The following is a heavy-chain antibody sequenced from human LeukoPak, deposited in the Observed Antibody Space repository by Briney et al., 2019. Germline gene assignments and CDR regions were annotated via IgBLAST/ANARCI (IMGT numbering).Heavy chain of an antibody. CDR2: ISWNSGSI. CDR1: GFTFDDYA. CDR3: AKTPYKICNYPYYFDY. V-gene: IGHV3-9*01. D-gene: IGHD4-11*01. J-gene: IGHJ4*02. Sequence: GRXLRLSCAASGFTFDDYAMHWVRQAPGKGVEWVAGISWNSGSIVYADSVKGRLTISRDNEKKSLYMQMNRQRDEDRGVYYCAKTPYKICNYPYYFDYWGQGTLVTVSS.